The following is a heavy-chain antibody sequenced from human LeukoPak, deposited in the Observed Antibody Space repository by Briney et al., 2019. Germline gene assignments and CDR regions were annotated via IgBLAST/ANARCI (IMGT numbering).Heavy chain of an antibody. J-gene: IGHJ4*02. D-gene: IGHD2-2*01. CDR1: GGSISSYY. CDR3: ASRYCSSTSCYVGFDY. Sequence: KTSETPSLTCTVSGGSISSYYWSWIRQPPGKGLEWIGYIYYSGSTNYNPSLKSRVTISVDTSKNQFSLKLSSVTAADTAVYYCASRYCSSTSCYVGFDYWGQGTLVTVSS. V-gene: IGHV4-59*12. CDR2: IYYSGST.